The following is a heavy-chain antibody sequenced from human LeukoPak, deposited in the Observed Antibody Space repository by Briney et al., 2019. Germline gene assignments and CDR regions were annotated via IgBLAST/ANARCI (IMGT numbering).Heavy chain of an antibody. V-gene: IGHV1-2*02. CDR1: GYTFTGYY. CDR3: ARRNPHDAFDI. J-gene: IGHJ3*02. D-gene: IGHD1-14*01. Sequence: ASVKVSCKASGYTFTGYYMHWVRQAPGQGLEWMGWINPNRGGTNYAQKFQGRVTMTRDTSISTAYMELSRLRSDDTAVYYCARRNPHDAFDIWGQGTMVTVSS. CDR2: INPNRGGT.